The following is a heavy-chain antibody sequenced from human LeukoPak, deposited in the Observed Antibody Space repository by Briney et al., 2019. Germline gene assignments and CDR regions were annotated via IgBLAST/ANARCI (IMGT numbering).Heavy chain of an antibody. D-gene: IGHD3-22*01. CDR1: GFTFSNYD. Sequence: GRSLRLSCAVSGFTFSNYDMHWVRQAPGKGLEWVAVIWYDGSNKYYADSVKGRFTISRDNSKNTLYLQMNTLRAEDTAVYYCARDYDTSGYTFDYWGQGTLVTVSS. J-gene: IGHJ4*02. CDR3: ARDYDTSGYTFDY. V-gene: IGHV3-33*01. CDR2: IWYDGSNK.